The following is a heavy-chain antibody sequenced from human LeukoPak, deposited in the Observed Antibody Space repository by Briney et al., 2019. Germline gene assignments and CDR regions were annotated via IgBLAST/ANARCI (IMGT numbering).Heavy chain of an antibody. CDR3: VRGRGNYYYYGMDV. CDR1: GGSISSGDYY. V-gene: IGHV4-30-4*08. Sequence: SQTLSLTCIVSGGSISSGDYYLSWIRQHPGKGLEWIGYISNRGRTYYNPSLKSRLTISVDTSKNQFSLKLRSVTAADTAVYYCVRGRGNYYYYGMDVWGQGTTVTVSS. J-gene: IGHJ6*02. CDR2: ISNRGRT. D-gene: IGHD3-10*01.